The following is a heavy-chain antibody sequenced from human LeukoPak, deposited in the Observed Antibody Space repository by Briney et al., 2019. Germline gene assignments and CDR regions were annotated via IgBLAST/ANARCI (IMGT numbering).Heavy chain of an antibody. Sequence: PSETLSLTCTVSGGSISINSYYWAWIRQPPGKGLEWIGSIYYTGTTSYSPSLKSRVTISVDTSMNQFSLKLSSVTAAATAVYYCARGLWFGDENPPYFDYWGQGILVTVSS. V-gene: IGHV4-39*07. J-gene: IGHJ4*02. D-gene: IGHD3-10*01. CDR1: GGSISINSYY. CDR3: ARGLWFGDENPPYFDY. CDR2: IYYTGTT.